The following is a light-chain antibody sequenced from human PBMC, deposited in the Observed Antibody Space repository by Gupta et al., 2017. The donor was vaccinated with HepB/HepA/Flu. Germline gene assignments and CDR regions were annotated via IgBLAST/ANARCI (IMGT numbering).Light chain of an antibody. V-gene: IGKV3-20*01. CDR1: QSISNSY. J-gene: IGKJ1*01. Sequence: ESVLTQYPLTLSLSPGEKATLSCRASQSISNSYIVWYQQKPGQAPRLLIFGSFVRATGIPDRFSGSGSGTDFTLTINRLEPEDFAVYYCQQYGYSPRTFGRGTKVEIK. CDR3: QQYGYSPRT. CDR2: GSF.